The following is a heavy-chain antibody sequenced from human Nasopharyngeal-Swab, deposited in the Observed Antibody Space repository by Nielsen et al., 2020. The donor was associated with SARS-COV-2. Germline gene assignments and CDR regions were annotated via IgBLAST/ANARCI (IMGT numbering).Heavy chain of an antibody. CDR1: GFTFNNYN. Sequence: GESLKISFSASGFTFNNYNFTWVRQAPGKGLELVSSISSSCSYIYYADSVKGRFTISRDNAKNSLYLQMNSLRAEDTAVYYCARDGLDYDFWSAYFMDVWGQGTTVTVYS. J-gene: IGHJ6*02. D-gene: IGHD3-3*01. CDR3: ARDGLDYDFWSAYFMDV. CDR2: ISSSCSYI. V-gene: IGHV3-21*01.